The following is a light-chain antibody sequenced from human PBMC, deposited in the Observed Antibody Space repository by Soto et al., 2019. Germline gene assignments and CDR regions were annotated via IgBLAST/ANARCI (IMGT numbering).Light chain of an antibody. Sequence: QSALTQPASVSGSPGQSITISCTGTSSDVGGYNSVSWYQQHPGKAPKLMIYEVSNRPSGVSNRFSGSKSRNTASLTISGLQAEDEADYYCSSYTTSSTLLYVFGTGTKLTVL. CDR3: SSYTTSSTLLYV. J-gene: IGLJ1*01. CDR2: EVS. V-gene: IGLV2-14*01. CDR1: SSDVGGYNS.